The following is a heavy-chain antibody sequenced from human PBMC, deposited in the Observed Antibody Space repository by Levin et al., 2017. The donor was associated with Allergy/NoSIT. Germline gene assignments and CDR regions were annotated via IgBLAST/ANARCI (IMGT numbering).Heavy chain of an antibody. J-gene: IGHJ3*02. D-gene: IGHD1-14*01. Sequence: GGSLRLSCKASGYSFTTYWIAWVRQMPGKGLEWVGFIYPGDSDARYRPSFQGQVTISVDRSVTTAYLQWSSLKASDTAMYYCARHQAPRTSSRLDAFDIWGQGTMVTVSS. V-gene: IGHV5-51*01. CDR3: ARHQAPRTSSRLDAFDI. CDR1: GYSFTTYW. CDR2: IYPGDSDA.